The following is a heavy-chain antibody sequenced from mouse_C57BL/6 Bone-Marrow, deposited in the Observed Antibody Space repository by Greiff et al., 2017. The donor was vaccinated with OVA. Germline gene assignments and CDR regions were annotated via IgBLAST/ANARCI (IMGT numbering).Heavy chain of an antibody. Sequence: VKLVESGPGMVKPSQSLSLTCTVTGYSITSGYDWHWIRHFPGNKLEWMGYISYSGSTNYNPSLKSRISITHDTSKNHFFLKLNSVTTEDTATYYCARGGYGSRAWFAYWGQGTLVTVSA. CDR1: GYSITSGYD. V-gene: IGHV3-1*01. D-gene: IGHD1-1*01. CDR3: ARGGYGSRAWFAY. J-gene: IGHJ3*01. CDR2: ISYSGST.